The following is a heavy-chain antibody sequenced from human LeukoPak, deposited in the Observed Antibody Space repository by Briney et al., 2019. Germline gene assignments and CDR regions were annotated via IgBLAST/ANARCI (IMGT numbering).Heavy chain of an antibody. D-gene: IGHD4-17*01. CDR1: GFTFSSYW. V-gene: IGHV3-7*01. CDR3: AVSEGGDYGDYELY. CDR2: IKQDGSEK. J-gene: IGHJ4*02. Sequence: GSLRLSCAASGFTFSSYWMSWVRQAPGKGLEWVANIKQDGSEKYYVDSVKGRFTISRDNAKNSLYLQMNSLRAEDTAVYYWAVSEGGDYGDYELYWGQGTLVTVSS.